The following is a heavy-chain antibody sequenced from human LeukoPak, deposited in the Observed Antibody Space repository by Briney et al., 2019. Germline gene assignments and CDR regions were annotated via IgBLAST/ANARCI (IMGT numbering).Heavy chain of an antibody. V-gene: IGHV1-18*01. Sequence: ASVKVSCKASGYTFTSYGISWVRQAPGQGLEWMGWISAYNGNTNYAQKLQGRVTMTTDTSTSTAYMELRSLRSDDTAVYYCAREVVVVPAAMGHYDFWSGYYTGDALDIWGQGTMVTVSS. CDR1: GYTFTSYG. D-gene: IGHD3-3*01. J-gene: IGHJ3*02. CDR3: AREVVVVPAAMGHYDFWSGYYTGDALDI. CDR2: ISAYNGNT.